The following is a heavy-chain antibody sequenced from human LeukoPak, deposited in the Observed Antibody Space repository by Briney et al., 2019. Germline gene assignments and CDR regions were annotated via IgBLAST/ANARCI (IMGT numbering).Heavy chain of an antibody. CDR3: ASSAFLDSNWFDP. V-gene: IGHV1-69*13. J-gene: IGHJ5*02. CDR2: IIPIFGTA. CDR1: GGTFSSYA. Sequence: SVKVSCKASGGTFSSYAISWVRQAPGQGLEWMGGIIPIFGTANYAQKFQGRVTITADESTSTAYMELSSLRSEDTAVYYCASSAFLDSNWFDPWGQGTLVTVSS. D-gene: IGHD3-3*02.